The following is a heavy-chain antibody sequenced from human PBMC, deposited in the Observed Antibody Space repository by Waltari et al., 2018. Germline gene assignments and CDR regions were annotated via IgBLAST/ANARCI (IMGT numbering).Heavy chain of an antibody. CDR1: GGSIPNSHYY. Sequence: QLQLQESGPGPVKPSETLSPTCAVSGGSIPNSHYYWGWFRQPPGKGLEWIASIYYNGKTYNNPSLKSRVSISVDTSKNTFSLELTSVTAADSAVYFCAATRQGGGVWGQGNLVTVSS. V-gene: IGHV4-39*07. CDR3: AATRQGGGV. J-gene: IGHJ4*02. CDR2: IYYNGKT.